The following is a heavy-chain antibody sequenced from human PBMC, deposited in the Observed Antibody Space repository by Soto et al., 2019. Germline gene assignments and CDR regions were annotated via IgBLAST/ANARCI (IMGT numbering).Heavy chain of an antibody. CDR2: ISYDGSNK. CDR3: ARDGHYYGSGSCDGYYYYYYGMDV. V-gene: IGHV3-30-3*01. CDR1: GFTFSSYA. J-gene: IGHJ6*02. Sequence: HPGGSLRLSCAASGFTFSSYAMHWVRQAPGKGLEWVAVISYDGSNKYYADSVKGRFTISRDNSKNTLYLQMNSLRAEDTAVYYCARDGHYYGSGSCDGYYYYYYGMDVWGQGTTVTVSS. D-gene: IGHD3-10*01.